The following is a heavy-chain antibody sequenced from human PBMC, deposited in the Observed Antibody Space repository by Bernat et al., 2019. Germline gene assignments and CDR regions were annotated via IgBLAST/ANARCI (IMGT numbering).Heavy chain of an antibody. CDR3: ARNPGYCSSSSCYTRAVDI. J-gene: IGHJ3*02. CDR2: IYHSGST. V-gene: IGHV4-4*02. CDR1: GGSISSSYW. Sequence: QVQLQESGPGLVKPSATLSLTCAVSGGSISSSYWWRWVRQPPGKGLEWIGEIYHSGSTNYNPSLKSRVTISVDKSKNQFSLNLSSVTAAETAVYYGARNPGYCSSSSCYTRAVDIWGQGTMVTVSS. D-gene: IGHD2-2*02.